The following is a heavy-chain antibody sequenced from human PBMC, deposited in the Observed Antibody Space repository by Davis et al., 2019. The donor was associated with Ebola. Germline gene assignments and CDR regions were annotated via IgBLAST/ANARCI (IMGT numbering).Heavy chain of an antibody. CDR2: TYYRSKWYN. Sequence: SQTLSLTCAISGDSVSSNSAAWNWIRQSPSRGLEWLGRTYYRSKWYNDYAVSEKSRITINPDTSKNQFSLQLNSVTPEDTAVYYCAREIKDIVVVVAATFGGFDYWGQGTLVTVSS. CDR3: AREIKDIVVVVAATFGGFDY. J-gene: IGHJ4*02. CDR1: GDSVSSNSAA. V-gene: IGHV6-1*01. D-gene: IGHD2-15*01.